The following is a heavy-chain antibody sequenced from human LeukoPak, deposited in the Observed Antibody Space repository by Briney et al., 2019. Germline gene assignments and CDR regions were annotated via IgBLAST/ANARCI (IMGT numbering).Heavy chain of an antibody. V-gene: IGHV4-34*01. Sequence: SETLSLTCAVYGGSFSGFYWNWIRQPPGKGLEWIGEIDHSGSTNYNPSLKSRVTMSVDTSKNQFSLKLTSVTAADTAVYYCARVFYGPNYFDYWGQGTLVTVSS. CDR1: GGSFSGFY. CDR3: ARVFYGPNYFDY. CDR2: IDHSGST. D-gene: IGHD4/OR15-4a*01. J-gene: IGHJ4*02.